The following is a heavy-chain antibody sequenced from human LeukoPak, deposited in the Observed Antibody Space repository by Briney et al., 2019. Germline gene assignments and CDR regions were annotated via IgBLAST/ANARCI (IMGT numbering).Heavy chain of an antibody. D-gene: IGHD2-15*01. CDR1: GFTFSSYA. V-gene: IGHV3-23*01. Sequence: GGSLRLSCAASGFTFSSYAMNWVRQAPGKGLEWVSPISASGTTTYFADSVKGRFTMSRDNSKNTLYLQVNSLTAEDTAIYYCAKEYCSGGTCYLGAFDIWGQGTMVTVSS. J-gene: IGHJ3*02. CDR3: AKEYCSGGTCYLGAFDI. CDR2: ISASGTTT.